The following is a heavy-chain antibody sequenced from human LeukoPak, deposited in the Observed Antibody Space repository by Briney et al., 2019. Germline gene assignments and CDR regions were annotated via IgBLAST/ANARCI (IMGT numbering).Heavy chain of an antibody. Sequence: SETLSLTCAVYGGSFSDYYWSWIRQTPGEGLQWIGGIKYSGSTDYNPSLESRVTISVDTSKNQFSLKLSSVTAADTAVYYCARHNYQLSALDYWGQGTLVTVSS. CDR2: IKYSGST. D-gene: IGHD2-2*01. CDR3: ARHNYQLSALDY. CDR1: GGSFSDYY. J-gene: IGHJ4*02. V-gene: IGHV4-34*01.